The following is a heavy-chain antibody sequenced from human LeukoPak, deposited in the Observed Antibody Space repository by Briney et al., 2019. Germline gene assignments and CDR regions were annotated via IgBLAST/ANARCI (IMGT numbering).Heavy chain of an antibody. V-gene: IGHV3-21*01. CDR2: ISSSSNYI. CDR1: GFSFSSYS. Sequence: GGSLRLSCAASGFSFSSYSANWVRQAPGKGLEWVSSISSSSNYIYYADSVKGRFTISRDNAKNSLYLQMNSLRAEDTAVYYCARAKMFYYEGGTYYHAFDIWGQGTMVTVSS. D-gene: IGHD3-22*01. J-gene: IGHJ3*02. CDR3: ARAKMFYYEGGTYYHAFDI.